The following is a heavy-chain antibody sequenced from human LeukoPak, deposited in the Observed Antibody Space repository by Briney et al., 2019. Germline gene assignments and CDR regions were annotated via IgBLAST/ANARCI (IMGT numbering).Heavy chain of an antibody. CDR3: TRDRRYGGMDV. CDR1: GFTFSSYW. CDR2: IISDGSSA. V-gene: IGHV3-74*01. D-gene: IGHD3-10*01. Sequence: GGSLRLSCAASGFTFSSYWMRWVRQAPGKGLVWVSRIISDGSSATHADSVKGRFTMSRDNAKNMVYLQMNSLRAEDTAVYYCTRDRRYGGMDVWGQGTTVTVSS. J-gene: IGHJ6*02.